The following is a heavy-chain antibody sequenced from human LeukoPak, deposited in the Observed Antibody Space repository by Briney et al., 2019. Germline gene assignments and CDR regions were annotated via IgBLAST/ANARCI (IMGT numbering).Heavy chain of an antibody. CDR2: IYYSGST. D-gene: IGHD3-3*01. V-gene: IGHV4-61*01. J-gene: IGHJ4*02. CDR1: GGSISSSSYY. CDR3: ARGVTIFGVVSS. Sequence: SETLSLTCTVSGGSISSSSYYWSWIRQPPGKGLEWIGYIYYSGSTNYNPSLKSRVTISVDTSKNQFSLKLSSVTAADTAVYYCARGVTIFGVVSSWGQGTLVTVSS.